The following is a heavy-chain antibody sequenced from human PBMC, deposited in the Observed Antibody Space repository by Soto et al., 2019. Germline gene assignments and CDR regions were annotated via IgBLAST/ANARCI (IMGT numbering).Heavy chain of an antibody. CDR3: ARRYGGTFDY. CDR2: IYYSGST. Sequence: QVQLQESGPGLVKPAETLSLTCTVSGCSISSYYWSWIRQPPGKGLEWIGYIYYSGSTNYNPSLKSRVTISVDTSKNQVSLKLSSVTAADTAVYYCARRYGGTFDYWGQGTLVTVSS. J-gene: IGHJ4*02. CDR1: GCSISSYY. V-gene: IGHV4-59*08. D-gene: IGHD2-15*01.